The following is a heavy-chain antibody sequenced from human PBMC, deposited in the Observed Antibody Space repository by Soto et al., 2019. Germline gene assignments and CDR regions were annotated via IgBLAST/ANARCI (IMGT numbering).Heavy chain of an antibody. D-gene: IGHD3-22*01. V-gene: IGHV3-30*18. CDR2: ISYDGSNK. Sequence: VQLVESGGGVVQPGRSLRLSCAASGFTFSSYGMHWVRQAPGKGLEWVAVISYDGSNKYYADSVKGRFTISRDNSKNTLYLQMNSLRAEDTAVYYCAKGTTYYYDSSGPSGMDVWGQGTTVTVSS. CDR1: GFTFSSYG. CDR3: AKGTTYYYDSSGPSGMDV. J-gene: IGHJ6*02.